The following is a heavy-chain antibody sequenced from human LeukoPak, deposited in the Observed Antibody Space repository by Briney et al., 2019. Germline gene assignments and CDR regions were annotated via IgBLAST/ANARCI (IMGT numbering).Heavy chain of an antibody. J-gene: IGHJ4*02. Sequence: ASVKVSCKASVYTFTSYGISWVRQAPGQGLEWMGWISAYNGNTNYAQKLQGRVTMTTDTSTSTAYMELRSLRSDDTAVYYCARVRGYYDSSGPRDYWGQGTLVTVSS. CDR2: ISAYNGNT. CDR3: ARVRGYYDSSGPRDY. V-gene: IGHV1-18*01. CDR1: VYTFTSYG. D-gene: IGHD3-22*01.